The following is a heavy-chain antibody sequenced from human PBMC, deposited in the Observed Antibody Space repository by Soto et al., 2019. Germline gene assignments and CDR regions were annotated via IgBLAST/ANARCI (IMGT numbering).Heavy chain of an antibody. CDR2: IYYSGST. Sequence: SETLSLTCTVSGGSISSGGYYWSWIRQHPEKGLVWIGYIYYSGSTYYNPSLKSRVTISVDTSKNQFSLKLSSVTAADTAVYYCAREAAAAPLYNWFAPWGQGTLVTVSS. J-gene: IGHJ5*02. D-gene: IGHD6-13*01. CDR1: GGSISSGGYY. V-gene: IGHV4-31*03. CDR3: AREAAAAPLYNWFAP.